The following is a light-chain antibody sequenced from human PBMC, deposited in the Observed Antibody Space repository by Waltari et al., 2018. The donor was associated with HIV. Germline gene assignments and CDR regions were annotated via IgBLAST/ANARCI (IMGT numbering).Light chain of an antibody. CDR1: SSDVGGYNY. J-gene: IGLJ2*01. V-gene: IGLV2-11*01. CDR2: DVN. Sequence: QSALTQPRSVSGSPGQSVTVSCTGTSSDVGGYNYVSWYQQHPGKAPKRRIYDVNKRPSGVPDRFSGSKSGNTASLTISGLQAEDEADYYCCSYAGNYTLVFGGGTKLTVL. CDR3: CSYAGNYTLV.